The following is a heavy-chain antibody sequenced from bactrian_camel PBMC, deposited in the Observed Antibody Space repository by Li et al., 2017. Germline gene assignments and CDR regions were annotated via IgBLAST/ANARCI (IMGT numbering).Heavy chain of an antibody. CDR3: TAQTTLALSIADFEH. CDR1: GFTFSNYA. CDR2: ITFDGVT. D-gene: IGHD1*01. J-gene: IGHJ6*01. Sequence: LVESGGGLVQPGGSLSLSCAASGFTFSNYAMSWVRQAPGKEREIVSTITFDGVTNYDDSVKGRFTISKDNAKNTLYLQMNSLKPEDTATYFCTAQTTLALSIADFEHWGQGTQVTVS. V-gene: IGHV3S67*01.